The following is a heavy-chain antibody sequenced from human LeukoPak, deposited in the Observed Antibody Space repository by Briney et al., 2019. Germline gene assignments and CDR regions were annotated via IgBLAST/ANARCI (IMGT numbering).Heavy chain of an antibody. CDR3: ARSDCGGDCHLLDC. D-gene: IGHD2-21*02. J-gene: IGHJ4*02. Sequence: GGSLRLSCAASGFTFSTYAMSWVRQAPGKGLEWVSHFGGTGGTIYYADSVKGRFTISRDNSKDTLYLQMNSLRAEDTAVYYCARSDCGGDCHLLDCWGQGTLVIVSS. CDR1: GFTFSTYA. CDR2: FGGTGGTI. V-gene: IGHV3-23*01.